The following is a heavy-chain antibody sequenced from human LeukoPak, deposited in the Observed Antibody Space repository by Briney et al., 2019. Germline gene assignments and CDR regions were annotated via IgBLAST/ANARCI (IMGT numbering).Heavy chain of an antibody. CDR2: IYSSGDT. CDR3: AAYQQQLAFDY. V-gene: IGHV4-4*07. D-gene: IGHD6-13*01. Sequence: SETLSLTCTVSGGPISSYYWSWIRQPAGKGLEWIGRIYSSGDTNYNPSLKSRVTMSIATSKKQFSLNLSSVTAADTAVYYCAAYQQQLAFDYWGQGTLVTVSS. CDR1: GGPISSYY. J-gene: IGHJ4*02.